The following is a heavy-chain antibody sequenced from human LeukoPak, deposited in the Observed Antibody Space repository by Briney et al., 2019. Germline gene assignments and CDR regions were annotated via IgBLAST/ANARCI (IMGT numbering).Heavy chain of an antibody. CDR3: ARGLPPRRNYDSSGYYSYYFDY. J-gene: IGHJ4*02. CDR1: GYIFRGYS. D-gene: IGHD3-22*01. Sequence: ASVKVSCKASGYIFRGYSIHWVRQVSGEGPEWMGFISPSNGATTYAEKFQARVAMSADTSINTAYMELRSLTSDDTAVFYCARGLPPRRNYDSSGYYSYYFDYWGQGTLVTVSS. V-gene: IGHV1-2*02. CDR2: ISPSNGAT.